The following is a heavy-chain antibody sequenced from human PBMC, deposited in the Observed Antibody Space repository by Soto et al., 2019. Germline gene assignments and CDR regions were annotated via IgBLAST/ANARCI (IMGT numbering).Heavy chain of an antibody. J-gene: IGHJ6*02. CDR2: SIPIFGTA. CDR1: GGTFNNYP. D-gene: IGHD5-12*01. CDR3: ARGRGYSGDDHYYYFDMDV. Sequence: SVKVSCKASGGTFNNYPITWVRQAPGEGLEWMGGSIPIFGTANYAQNFQGRVTISVDESTSTAYMELRSLRSEDKAVYYCARGRGYSGDDHYYYFDMDVWGQGTTVTVS. V-gene: IGHV1-69*13.